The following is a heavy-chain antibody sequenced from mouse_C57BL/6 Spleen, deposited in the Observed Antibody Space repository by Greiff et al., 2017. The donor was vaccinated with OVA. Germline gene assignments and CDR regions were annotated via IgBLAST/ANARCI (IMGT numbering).Heavy chain of an antibody. Sequence: VQLQQSGPELVKPGASVKISCKASGYTFTDYYMNWVKQSHGKSLEWIGDINPNNGGTSYNQKFKGKATLTVDKSSSTAYMELRSLTSEDSAVYYCARLLRSDYWGQGTTLTVSS. CDR2: INPNNGGT. CDR3: ARLLRSDY. D-gene: IGHD1-1*01. V-gene: IGHV1-26*01. CDR1: GYTFTDYY. J-gene: IGHJ2*01.